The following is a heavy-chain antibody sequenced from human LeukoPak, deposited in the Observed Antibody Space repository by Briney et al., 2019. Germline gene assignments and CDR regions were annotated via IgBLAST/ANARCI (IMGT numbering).Heavy chain of an antibody. V-gene: IGHV3-48*04. Sequence: PGGSLRLSCTASGFTFSSYSMNWVRQAPGKGLEWVSYISSSTSTIYYTDSVKGRFTISRDNAKNSLYLQMNSLRAEDTAVYYCARAWGGYKSADAFDIWGQGTMVTVSS. J-gene: IGHJ3*02. CDR1: GFTFSSYS. CDR2: ISSSTSTI. D-gene: IGHD5-24*01. CDR3: ARAWGGYKSADAFDI.